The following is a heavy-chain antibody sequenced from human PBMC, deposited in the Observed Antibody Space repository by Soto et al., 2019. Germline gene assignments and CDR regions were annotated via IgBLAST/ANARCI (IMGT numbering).Heavy chain of an antibody. CDR1: GFTFSLYG. D-gene: IGHD6-19*01. V-gene: IGHV3-30*18. Sequence: QVQLVESGGGVVQPGRSLRLSCAASGFTFSLYGIHWVRQAPGKGLEWLAVISHDGSTKYYADSVKGRFTVSRDNSKNSVYLQMHSLIGEDTAIYYCAKDFPSGSSRYDRFDPWGLGTSVIVS. CDR3: AKDFPSGSSRYDRFDP. J-gene: IGHJ5*02. CDR2: ISHDGSTK.